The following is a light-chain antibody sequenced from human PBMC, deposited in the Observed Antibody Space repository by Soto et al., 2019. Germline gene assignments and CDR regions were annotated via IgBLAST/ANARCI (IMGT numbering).Light chain of an antibody. V-gene: IGKV3-11*01. CDR1: QSVSSY. J-gene: IGKJ1*01. CDR2: DAS. Sequence: EIVLTQSPATLSLSPGERATLSCRASQSVSSYLAWYQQKPGQAPRLLIYDASNRATGIPARFSGSGSGTDFTLTISSLEPEYFAVYYCQQRSNWPRTFGQGNKVEIK. CDR3: QQRSNWPRT.